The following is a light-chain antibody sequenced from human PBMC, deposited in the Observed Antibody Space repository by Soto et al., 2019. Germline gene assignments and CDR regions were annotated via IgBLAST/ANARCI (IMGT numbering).Light chain of an antibody. J-gene: IGLJ2*01. V-gene: IGLV1-40*01. CDR2: GNM. CDR3: HSYDSSLSAVV. CDR1: ISNIGAGYD. Sequence: QSLLTQPPSVCGAPGQRFTISCTGSISNIGAGYDVQWYQQLPGTAPKLLIYGNMNRPSGVPDRFCGSKSGTSASLAITGLQAEDEADYYCHSYDSSLSAVVFGGGTKVTV.